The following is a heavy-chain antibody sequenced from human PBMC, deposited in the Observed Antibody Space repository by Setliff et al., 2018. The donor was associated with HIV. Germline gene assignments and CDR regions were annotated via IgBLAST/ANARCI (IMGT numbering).Heavy chain of an antibody. J-gene: IGHJ4*02. V-gene: IGHV4-61*05. CDR2: IFPTGTT. Sequence: PSETLSLTCSVSGGSISISNFYWSWIRQPPNKGLEWIGDIFPTGTTNYNPPLQSRVTLSIDTSESQFSLRLTSVTAADTAVYFCARLRLTMDYFDRWGQGMLVTVSS. CDR1: GGSISISNFY. CDR3: ARLRLTMDYFDR. D-gene: IGHD3-10*01.